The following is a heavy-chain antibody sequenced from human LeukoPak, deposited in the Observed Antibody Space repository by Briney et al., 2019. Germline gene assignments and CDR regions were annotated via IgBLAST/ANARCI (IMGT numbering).Heavy chain of an antibody. CDR3: TRKGYYYGSGSYFY. Sequence: SETLSLTCVVYGGSFSGYYWSWIRQPPGKGLEWIGEINHSGSTNYNPSLKSRVTISVDTSKNQFSLKLSSVTAADTAVYYCTRKGYYYGSGSYFYWGQGTLVTVSS. CDR1: GGSFSGYY. V-gene: IGHV4-34*01. D-gene: IGHD3-10*01. J-gene: IGHJ4*02. CDR2: INHSGST.